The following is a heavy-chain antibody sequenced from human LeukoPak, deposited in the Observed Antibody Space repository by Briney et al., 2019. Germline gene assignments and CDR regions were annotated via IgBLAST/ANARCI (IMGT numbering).Heavy chain of an antibody. CDR3: ARDVGFIVGATPGAFDI. Sequence: GGSLRLSCAASGFTFSSYAMSWVRQAPGKGLEWVSSISGSGDNTYYADSVKGRFTISRDNTKNTVYLQMNSLRADDTAVYYCARDVGFIVGATPGAFDIWGQGTMVTVSS. CDR1: GFTFSSYA. J-gene: IGHJ3*02. CDR2: ISGSGDNT. V-gene: IGHV3-23*01. D-gene: IGHD1-26*01.